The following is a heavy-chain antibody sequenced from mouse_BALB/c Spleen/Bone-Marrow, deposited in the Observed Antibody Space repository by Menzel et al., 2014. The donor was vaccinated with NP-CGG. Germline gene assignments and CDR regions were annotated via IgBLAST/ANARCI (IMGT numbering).Heavy chain of an antibody. CDR1: GYTFTSYY. CDR3: TRSYYAKEGGWFAY. J-gene: IGHJ3*01. V-gene: IGHV1S81*02. D-gene: IGHD1-1*01. Sequence: QVQLQQSGAELVKPGASVKLSCKASGYTFTSYYMYWVKQRPGQGLEWIGGINPSNGGTNFNEKFKSKATLTVDKSSSTAYMQLSSLTSEDSAVYYCTRSYYAKEGGWFAYWGQGTLVTGSA. CDR2: INPSNGGT.